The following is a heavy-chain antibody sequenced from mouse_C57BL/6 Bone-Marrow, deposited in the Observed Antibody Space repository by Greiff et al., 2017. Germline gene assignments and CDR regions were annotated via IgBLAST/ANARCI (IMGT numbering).Heavy chain of an antibody. V-gene: IGHV5-4*01. CDR3: ARERVYFDY. Sequence: EVKLVESGGGLVKPGGSLKLSCAASGFTFSSYAMSWVRQTPEKRLEWVATISDGGSYTYYPDNVKGRFTISRDNAKNNLYLQRSHLKSEDTAMYYCARERVYFDYWGQGTTLTVSS. CDR2: ISDGGSYT. J-gene: IGHJ2*01. CDR1: GFTFSSYA.